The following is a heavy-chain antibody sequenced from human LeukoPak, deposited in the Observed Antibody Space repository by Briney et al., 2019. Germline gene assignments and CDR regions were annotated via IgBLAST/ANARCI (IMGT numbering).Heavy chain of an antibody. CDR2: INPNSGGT. Sequence: ASVKVSCKASGYTFTGYYMHWVRQTPGQGLEWMGWINPNSGGTNYAQKFQGRVTMTRDTSISTAYMELSRLRSDDTAVYYCARGGYYYDSSGYADLDYWGQGTLVTVPS. CDR1: GYTFTGYY. CDR3: ARGGYYYDSSGYADLDY. J-gene: IGHJ4*02. V-gene: IGHV1-2*02. D-gene: IGHD3-22*01.